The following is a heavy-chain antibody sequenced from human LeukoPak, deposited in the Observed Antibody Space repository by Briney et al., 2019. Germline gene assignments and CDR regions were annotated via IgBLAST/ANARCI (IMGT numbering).Heavy chain of an antibody. J-gene: IGHJ4*02. CDR3: ASWLTGSSDLSDC. CDR2: ISSSGSTI. D-gene: IGHD3-9*01. Sequence: GGSLRLSCAASGFTFSSYEMNWVRQAPGKGLEWISYISSSGSTISYADSVKGRFTISRDNAKNSLYLQMNSLRAEDTAVYYCASWLTGSSDLSDCWGQGTLVTVSS. V-gene: IGHV3-48*03. CDR1: GFTFSSYE.